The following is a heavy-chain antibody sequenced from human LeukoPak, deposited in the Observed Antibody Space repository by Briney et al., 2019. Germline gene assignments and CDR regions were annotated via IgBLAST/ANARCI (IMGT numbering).Heavy chain of an antibody. Sequence: PGGSLRLSCAASGFTVSSNYMSWVRQAPGKGLEWVANIKQDGSEKYYVDSVKGRFTISRDNAKNSLYLQMNSLRAEDTAVYYCARGKSWLVPSWGQGTLVTVSS. J-gene: IGHJ4*02. D-gene: IGHD6-19*01. CDR2: IKQDGSEK. CDR1: GFTVSSNY. V-gene: IGHV3-7*01. CDR3: ARGKSWLVPS.